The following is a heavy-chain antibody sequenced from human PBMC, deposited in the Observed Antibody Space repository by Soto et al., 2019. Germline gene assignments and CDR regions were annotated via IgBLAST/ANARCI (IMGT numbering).Heavy chain of an antibody. D-gene: IGHD3-10*01. CDR1: GFSLSTSGVG. Sequence: QITLKESGPTLVKPTQTLTLTCTFSGFSLSTSGVGVGWIRQPPGKALEWLALIYWDDDKGYSPSLKSRLTITKDTSKNQVVLTMTHMDPVDTGTYYCAHRGNWALHNWFDPWAREPWSPSPQ. CDR3: AHRGNWALHNWFDP. V-gene: IGHV2-5*02. J-gene: IGHJ5*02. CDR2: IYWDDDK.